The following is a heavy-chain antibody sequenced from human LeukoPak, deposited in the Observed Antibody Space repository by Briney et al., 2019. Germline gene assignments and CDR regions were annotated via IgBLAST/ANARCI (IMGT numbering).Heavy chain of an antibody. CDR2: INPNSGGT. CDR1: GYTFTGYY. CDR3: ARGYCSSTSCYDMGGY. D-gene: IGHD2-2*01. Sequence: GASVKASCKAFGYTFTGYYMHWVRQAPGQGLEWMGWINPNSGGTNYAQKFQGRVTMTRDTSISTAYMERSRLRSDDTAMYYCARGYCSSTSCYDMGGYWGQGTLVTVSS. J-gene: IGHJ4*02. V-gene: IGHV1-2*02.